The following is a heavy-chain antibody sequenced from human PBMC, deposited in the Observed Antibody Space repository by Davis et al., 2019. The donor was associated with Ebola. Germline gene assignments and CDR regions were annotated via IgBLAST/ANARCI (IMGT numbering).Heavy chain of an antibody. CDR3: ARGRIQLWLLG. J-gene: IGHJ4*02. CDR2: IYYSGST. V-gene: IGHV4-39*07. CDR1: GGSISSSSYY. D-gene: IGHD5-18*01. Sequence: SETLSLTCTVSGGSISSSSYYWGWIRQPPGKGLEWIGSIYYSGSTYYNPSLKSRVTISVDTSKNQFSLKLSSVTAADTAVYYCARGRIQLWLLGWGQGTLVTVSS.